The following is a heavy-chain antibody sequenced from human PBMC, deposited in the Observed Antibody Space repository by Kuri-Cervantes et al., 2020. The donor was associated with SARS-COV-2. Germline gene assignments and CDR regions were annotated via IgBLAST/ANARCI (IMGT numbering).Heavy chain of an antibody. CDR1: GGTFSSYA. Sequence: SVKVSCKASGGTFSSYAISWVRQAPGQGLEWMGGIIPIFGTANYAQKFQGRVTITADESTSTAYMELRSLRSFDTAVYYCARSHTLYGGNSSPWDYWGQGTLVTVSS. CDR2: IIPIFGTA. CDR3: ARSHTLYGGNSSPWDY. J-gene: IGHJ4*02. D-gene: IGHD4-23*01. V-gene: IGHV1-69*13.